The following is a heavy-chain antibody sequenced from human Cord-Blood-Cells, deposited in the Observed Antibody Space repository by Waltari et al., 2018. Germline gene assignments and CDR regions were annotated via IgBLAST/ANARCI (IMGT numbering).Heavy chain of an antibody. CDR3: ARCSPFSSSWYFDY. CDR2: IYYSGST. CDR1: GGSISSSSYY. Sequence: QLQLQESGPGLVKPSETLSLTCTVSGGSISSSSYYWGWIRQPPGKGLEWIGSIYYSGSTYHTPSLKSRVTISVDTSKNQVSRKLSSVTAADTAVYYCARCSPFSSSWYFDYWGQGTLVTVSS. V-gene: IGHV4-39*07. D-gene: IGHD6-13*01. J-gene: IGHJ4*02.